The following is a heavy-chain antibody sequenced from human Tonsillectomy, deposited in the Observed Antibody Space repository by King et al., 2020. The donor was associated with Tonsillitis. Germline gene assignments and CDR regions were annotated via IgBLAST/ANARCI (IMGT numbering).Heavy chain of an antibody. D-gene: IGHD3-10*01. V-gene: IGHV3-48*04. CDR3: ARGTMLRGVPDY. CDR1: GFTFSSYS. Sequence: QLVQSGGGLVQPGGSLRLSCAASGFTFSSYSMNWVRQAPGKGLEWVSYISSSSSTIHYADSVKGRFTTSRDNAKKSLYLQMDSLRAEDMAVYYCARGTMLRGVPDYWGQGTLVTVSS. J-gene: IGHJ4*02. CDR2: ISSSSSTI.